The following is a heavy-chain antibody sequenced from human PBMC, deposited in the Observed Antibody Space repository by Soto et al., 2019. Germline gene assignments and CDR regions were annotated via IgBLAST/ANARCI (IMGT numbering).Heavy chain of an antibody. Sequence: ASVKVSCKASGYSFTGCYMHWVRQAPGQGLEWMGWINPNSGGTNYAQKFQGWVTMTSDTSTSTAYMELSRLRSDDTAVYYCARDRGXGYCSSTSCTHRDWFDPWGQGTLVTVSS. CDR1: GYSFTGCY. J-gene: IGHJ5*02. D-gene: IGHD2-2*01. V-gene: IGHV1-2*04. CDR2: INPNSGGT. CDR3: ARDRGXGYCSSTSCTHRDWFDP.